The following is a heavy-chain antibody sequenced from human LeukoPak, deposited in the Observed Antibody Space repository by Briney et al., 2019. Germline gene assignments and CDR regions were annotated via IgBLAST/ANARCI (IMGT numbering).Heavy chain of an antibody. CDR1: GFTFSSYD. Sequence: GGSLRLSCAASGFTFSSYDMHWVRQPPGKGLEWVALISYNGSNKYYAVVVERRITISRSDSSKTLYLQINSRRAEDTALYHCAKEARPWYGETGYDGLEVWGQGTTVTASS. J-gene: IGHJ6*02. CDR3: AKEARPWYGETGYDGLEV. V-gene: IGHV3-30*18. D-gene: IGHD4-17*01. CDR2: ISYNGSNK.